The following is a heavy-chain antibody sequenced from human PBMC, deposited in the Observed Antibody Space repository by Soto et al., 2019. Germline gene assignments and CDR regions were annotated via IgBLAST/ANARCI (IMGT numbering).Heavy chain of an antibody. CDR1: GFSLTTSGVG. Sequence: QITLKESGPTLVRPTQTLTLTCTFSGFSLTTSGVGVGWIRQPPGKALEWLAVIYWDDDKRYSSSLKSRLTITKHTYTHQAVLTMTNMDPVDTATYYGAHHPYYGLGSYSFDYWGQGTLVTVSS. CDR2: IYWDDDK. J-gene: IGHJ4*02. D-gene: IGHD3-10*01. V-gene: IGHV2-5*02. CDR3: AHHPYYGLGSYSFDY.